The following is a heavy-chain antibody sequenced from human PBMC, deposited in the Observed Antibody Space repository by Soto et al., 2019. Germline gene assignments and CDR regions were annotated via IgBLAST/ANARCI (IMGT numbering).Heavy chain of an antibody. D-gene: IGHD3-10*01. CDR1: GFTFSDYY. CDR2: ISSSGSTI. V-gene: IGHV3-11*01. Sequence: PGGSLRLSCAASGFTFSDYYMSWIRQAPGKGLEWVSYISSSGSTIYYADSVKGRFTISRDNAKNSLYLQMNSLRAEDTAVYYCARDSPIAMVRANWFDPWGQGTLVTASS. J-gene: IGHJ5*02. CDR3: ARDSPIAMVRANWFDP.